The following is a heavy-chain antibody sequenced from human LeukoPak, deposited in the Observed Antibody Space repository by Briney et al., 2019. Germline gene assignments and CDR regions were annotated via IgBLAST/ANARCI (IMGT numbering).Heavy chain of an antibody. D-gene: IGHD1-26*01. J-gene: IGHJ4*02. CDR1: GYTFTGYY. CDR3: ARDSPVGATSPLDY. Sequence: GASVTVSCKASGYTFTGYYMHWVRQAPGQGLEWMGWINPNSGGTNYAQKFQGRVTMTRDTSISTAYMELSRLRSDDTAVYYCARDSPVGATSPLDYWGQGTLVTVSS. CDR2: INPNSGGT. V-gene: IGHV1-2*02.